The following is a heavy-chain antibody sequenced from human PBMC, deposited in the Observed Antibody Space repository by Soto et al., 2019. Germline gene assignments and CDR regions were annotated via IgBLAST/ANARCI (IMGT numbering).Heavy chain of an antibody. CDR1: GGSLSSGEYY. D-gene: IGHD3-3*01. J-gene: IGHJ5*02. Sequence: SATLSLTCTVSGGSLSSGEYYWRWISQPPGKCLGWIGYIYYSGSTYYNPSLKSRVTISVDTSKNQFSLKLSPVTAADTAVYYCARLTIFLDPWGQGTLVTVSS. CDR3: ARLTIFLDP. V-gene: IGHV4-30-4*01. CDR2: IYYSGST.